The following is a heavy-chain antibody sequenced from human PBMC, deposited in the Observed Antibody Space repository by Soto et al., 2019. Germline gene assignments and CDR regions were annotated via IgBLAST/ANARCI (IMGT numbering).Heavy chain of an antibody. J-gene: IGHJ6*02. CDR3: ARGLQVADPLYYYYYGMDV. Sequence: SETRSHTCAVYGGYFSAYYWIWIRPPPGKGLEWIGEINHSGSTKYSPSLKNRVTISLDTSKKQFSLKLTSMTAADTAVYYCARGLQVADPLYYYYYGMDVWGQGTTVTVS. CDR1: GGYFSAYY. V-gene: IGHV4-34*01. CDR2: INHSGST.